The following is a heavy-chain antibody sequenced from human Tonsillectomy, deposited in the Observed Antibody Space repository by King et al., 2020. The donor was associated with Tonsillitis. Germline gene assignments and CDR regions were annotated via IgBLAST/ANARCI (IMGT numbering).Heavy chain of an antibody. V-gene: IGHV3-23*04. CDR2: ISGSGSGT. CDR3: AKVDEGYSGYDWDYFDY. J-gene: IGHJ4*02. D-gene: IGHD5-12*01. Sequence: VQLVESGGGLVQPGGSLRLSCAASGFTFGSYAMSWVRQAPGIGLEWVSGISGSGSGTYHADSVKGRFTIPRDNSKNTGYLQMNILRAEETAVYFCAKVDEGYSGYDWDYFDYWGQGTLVSVSS. CDR1: GFTFGSYA.